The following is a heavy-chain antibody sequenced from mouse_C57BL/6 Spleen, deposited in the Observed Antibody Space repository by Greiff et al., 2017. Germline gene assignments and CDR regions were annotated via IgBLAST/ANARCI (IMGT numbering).Heavy chain of an antibody. D-gene: IGHD2-14*01. J-gene: IGHJ1*03. CDR1: GYTFTDHT. CDR2: IYPRDGST. V-gene: IGHV1-78*01. Sequence: VQLQESDAELVKPGASVKISCKVSGYTFTDHTIHWMKQRPEQGLEWIGFIYPRDGSTKYNEKLKGKATLTANKSSSTAYMQLNSLTSEDSAVYFCARRYDANWAFYWYFDVWGTGTTVTVSS. CDR3: ARRYDANWAFYWYFDV.